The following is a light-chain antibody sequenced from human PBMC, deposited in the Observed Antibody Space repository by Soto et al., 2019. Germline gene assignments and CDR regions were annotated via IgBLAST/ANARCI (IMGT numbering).Light chain of an antibody. CDR3: LQRSGWPWT. Sequence: EIVMTQSPATLSVSPGERATLSCRASQSVSSNLAWYQQKPGQAPRLLIYGASTRATDIPARFSGRWAGTDFTLTISSLEPEDFAVYYCLQRSGWPWTFGQGTKVEIK. J-gene: IGKJ1*01. CDR2: GAS. V-gene: IGKV3D-11*02. CDR1: QSVSSN.